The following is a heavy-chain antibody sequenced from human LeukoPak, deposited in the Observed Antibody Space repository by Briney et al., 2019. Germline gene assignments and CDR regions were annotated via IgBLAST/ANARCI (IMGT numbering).Heavy chain of an antibody. Sequence: GGSLRLSCAASGFTFSSYSMNWVRQAPGKGLEWVSSISSSSYIYYADSVKGRFTISRDNAKNSLYLQMNSLRAEDTAVYYCAKNSYGYPHYFDYWGQGTLVTVSS. CDR2: ISSSSYI. D-gene: IGHD5-18*01. V-gene: IGHV3-21*01. CDR3: AKNSYGYPHYFDY. J-gene: IGHJ4*02. CDR1: GFTFSSYS.